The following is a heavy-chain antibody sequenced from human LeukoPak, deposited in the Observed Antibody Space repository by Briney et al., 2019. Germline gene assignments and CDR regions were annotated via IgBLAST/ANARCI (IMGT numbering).Heavy chain of an antibody. Sequence: GGSRKLSCAPSGFPFSSYSMNWSPQAPGKGRDGFSFFSSSSSYIHYADSVKGRCTISRDNAKNSLYLQMNSLRAEDTAVYYCARTAIAAAAFYNWFDPWGQGTLVTVSS. J-gene: IGHJ5*02. CDR2: FSSSSSYI. V-gene: IGHV3-21*05. CDR1: GFPFSSYS. D-gene: IGHD6-13*01. CDR3: ARTAIAAAAFYNWFDP.